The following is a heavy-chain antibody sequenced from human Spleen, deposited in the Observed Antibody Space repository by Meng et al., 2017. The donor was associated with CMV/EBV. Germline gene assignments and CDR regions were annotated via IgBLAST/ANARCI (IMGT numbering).Heavy chain of an antibody. CDR3: AKDGGGSGHSPYDY. D-gene: IGHD4-23*01. Sequence: GGSLRLSCAASGFTFSSYAMSWVRQAPGKGLEWVAVIWYDGSDKYYADSVKGRFTISRDNSKKTLYLQMNKLRAEDTAVYYCAKDGGGSGHSPYDYWGQGTLVTVSS. CDR2: IWYDGSDK. J-gene: IGHJ4*02. V-gene: IGHV3-33*06. CDR1: GFTFSSYA.